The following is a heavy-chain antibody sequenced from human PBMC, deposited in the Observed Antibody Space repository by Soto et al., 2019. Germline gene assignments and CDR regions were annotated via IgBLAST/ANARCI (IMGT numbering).Heavy chain of an antibody. V-gene: IGHV3-23*01. Sequence: EVQLLESGGGLVQPAGSLRLSCAASGFTFSSFAMSWVRQAPGKGLEWVSAITGSGDATFYADSVRGRFTISRDNSKNTLYLQMNSLGAEDTALYYCASGLGGYCSSSSCHAYRFDPWGQGTLVTVSS. J-gene: IGHJ5*02. CDR1: GFTFSSFA. D-gene: IGHD2-2*01. CDR2: ITGSGDAT. CDR3: ASGLGGYCSSSSCHAYRFDP.